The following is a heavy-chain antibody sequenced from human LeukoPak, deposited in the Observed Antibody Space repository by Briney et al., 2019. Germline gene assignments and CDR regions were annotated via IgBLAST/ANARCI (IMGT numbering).Heavy chain of an antibody. Sequence: ASVKVSCKASGYTFTSYDINWVRQATGQGLEWMGWINPNSGGTNYAQKFQGRVTMTRDTSISTAYMELSRLRSDDTAVYYCARDLGSGWYSFDYWGQGTLVTVSS. J-gene: IGHJ4*02. CDR2: INPNSGGT. V-gene: IGHV1-2*02. CDR1: GYTFTSYD. CDR3: ARDLGSGWYSFDY. D-gene: IGHD6-19*01.